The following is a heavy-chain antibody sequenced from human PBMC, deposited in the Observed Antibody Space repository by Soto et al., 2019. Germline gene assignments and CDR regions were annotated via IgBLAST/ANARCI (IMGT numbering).Heavy chain of an antibody. CDR1: GFTFSTYS. V-gene: IGHV3-48*01. Sequence: GGSLRLSCAASGFTFSTYSMNWVRQAPGKGLEWVSYISSSSSTIFYTDSVKGRFTVSRDNSKNTVNLQMNNLRVEDTAVYYCTRAAIRGELLEYWGQGTQVTVSS. CDR3: TRAAIRGELLEY. D-gene: IGHD1-26*01. J-gene: IGHJ4*02. CDR2: ISSSSSTI.